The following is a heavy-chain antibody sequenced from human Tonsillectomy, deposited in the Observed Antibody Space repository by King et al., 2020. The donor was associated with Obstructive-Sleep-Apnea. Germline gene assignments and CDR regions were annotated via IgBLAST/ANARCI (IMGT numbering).Heavy chain of an antibody. CDR2: INPNSGAT. D-gene: IGHD6-19*01. V-gene: IGHV1-2*02. CDR3: AGGYRERWLGDGWYYDY. J-gene: IGHJ4*02. CDR1: GYTFSGYY. Sequence: QLVQSGAEVKKPGASVKVSCKASGYTFSGYYVHWVRQAPGQGLEWMGWINPNSGATDYALKFQGKVTMARDTSISTAYMELNTLRSDDTAVYFCAGGYRERWLGDGWYYDYWGQGTLVIVSS.